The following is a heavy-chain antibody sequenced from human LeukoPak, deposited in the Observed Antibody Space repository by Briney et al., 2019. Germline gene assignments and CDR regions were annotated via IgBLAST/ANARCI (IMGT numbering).Heavy chain of an antibody. J-gene: IGHJ4*02. CDR2: ISGSGGST. Sequence: SCKASGGTFSSYAMSWVRQAPGKGLKWVSAISGSGGSTYYADSVKGRFTISRDNSKNTLYLQMNSLRAEDTAVYYCTTFRGVQLWSRVTPVAWGQGSLVTVSS. CDR1: GGTFSSYA. D-gene: IGHD5-18*01. V-gene: IGHV3-23*01. CDR3: TTFRGVQLWSRVTPVA.